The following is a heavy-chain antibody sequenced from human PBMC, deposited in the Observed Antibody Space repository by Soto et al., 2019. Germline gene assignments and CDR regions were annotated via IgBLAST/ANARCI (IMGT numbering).Heavy chain of an antibody. Sequence: HVQLVESGGGLVKPGGSLRLSCAASGFTFSDFYMSWIRQAPGKGLEWISYISSGSTNIFYADSVKGRFTVSRDNAKNSVYLQMDILRAEDTAVYYCARDRNAAGSDYWGQGTLVIVSS. CDR1: GFTFSDFY. V-gene: IGHV3-11*01. J-gene: IGHJ4*02. CDR3: ARDRNAAGSDY. D-gene: IGHD1-1*01. CDR2: ISSGSTNI.